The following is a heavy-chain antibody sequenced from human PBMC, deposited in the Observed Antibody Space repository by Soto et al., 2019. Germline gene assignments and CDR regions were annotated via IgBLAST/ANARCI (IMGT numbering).Heavy chain of an antibody. V-gene: IGHV2-5*02. D-gene: IGHD2-15*01. CDR1: GFSLSTSGVG. CDR2: IYWDDDK. J-gene: IGHJ4*02. Sequence: QITLKESGPPLVKPTQTLTLTCTFSGFSLSTSGVGVGWIRQPPGKALEWLALIYWDDDKRYSPSLKSRLTITKEPSKNPVVLTMTNMDPVDTATYYCAHRPSYCSGGSCYSGFDYWGQGTLVTVSS. CDR3: AHRPSYCSGGSCYSGFDY.